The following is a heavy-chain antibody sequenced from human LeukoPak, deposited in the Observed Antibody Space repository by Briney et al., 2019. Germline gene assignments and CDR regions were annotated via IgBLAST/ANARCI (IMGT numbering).Heavy chain of an antibody. CDR3: ARVGLGYCSGGSCSAEYSQH. Sequence: GGSLTLSCAASGFTFSDYYMTWIRYAPGKGLEWVSYISSTSSNRNYADSVKGRFTISRDNAKNSLYLQMNSLRAEDTAVYYCARVGLGYCSGGSCSAEYSQHWGQGTLVTVSS. CDR1: GFTFSDYY. D-gene: IGHD2-15*01. V-gene: IGHV3-11*05. J-gene: IGHJ1*01. CDR2: ISSTSSNR.